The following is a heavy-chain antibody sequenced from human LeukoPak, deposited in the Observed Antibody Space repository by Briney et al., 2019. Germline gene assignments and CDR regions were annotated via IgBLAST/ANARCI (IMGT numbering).Heavy chain of an antibody. V-gene: IGHV3-11*06. J-gene: IGHJ4*02. D-gene: IGHD2-15*01. CDR1: GFTFSDYY. CDR3: ARAKLGYCSGGSCYPSFDY. Sequence: KPGGSLRLSCAASGFTFSDYYMSWIRQAPGKGLEWVSYIISSGGYTNYADSVKGRFTISRDNAKNSLYLQMNSLRAEDTAMYYCARAKLGYCSGGSCYPSFDYWGQGTLVTVSP. CDR2: IISSGGYT.